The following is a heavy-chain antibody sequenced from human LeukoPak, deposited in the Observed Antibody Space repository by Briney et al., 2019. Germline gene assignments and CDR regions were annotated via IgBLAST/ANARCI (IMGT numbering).Heavy chain of an antibody. J-gene: IGHJ4*02. CDR2: IYSSGNT. V-gene: IGHV4-39*01. Sequence: SETLSLTCTVSGGSISSSSYYWGWIRQPPGKGLEWIGNIYSSGNTYYNASLKSRVTMYIDTSKNQFSLKLSSVTAADTAMYCAKSNGYGLIDYWGQGTLVTVSS. CDR1: GGSISSSSYY. CDR3: KSNGYGLIDY. D-gene: IGHD5-12*01.